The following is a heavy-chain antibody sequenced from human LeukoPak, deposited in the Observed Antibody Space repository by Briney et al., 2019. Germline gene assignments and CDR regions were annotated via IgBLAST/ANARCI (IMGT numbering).Heavy chain of an antibody. CDR2: IHYSGST. D-gene: IGHD3-3*01. J-gene: IGHJ3*02. CDR3: AREGFGTIFGVVIYAFDI. V-gene: IGHV4-59*01. Sequence: SETLSLTCTVAGGSISSYYWSWIRQPPGKGLEWIGSIHYSGSTNYNPSLKSRVTISVDTSKNQFSLKLSSVTAADTAVYYCAREGFGTIFGVVIYAFDIWGQGTMVTVSS. CDR1: GGSISSYY.